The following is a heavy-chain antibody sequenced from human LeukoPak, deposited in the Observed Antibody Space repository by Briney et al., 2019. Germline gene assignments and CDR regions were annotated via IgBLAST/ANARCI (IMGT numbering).Heavy chain of an antibody. J-gene: IGHJ2*01. CDR2: VSGSGGRT. D-gene: IGHD6-19*01. Sequence: GGSLRLSCAASGFTFSTYAMSWVRQAPGKGLEWVSLVSGSGGRTYSADSVKGRFTISRDNSKNTLYLQMNSLRAEDTAVYFCAKDTPPSGWYFDLWGRDTRVTVST. V-gene: IGHV3-23*01. CDR1: GFTFSTYA. CDR3: AKDTPPSGWYFDL.